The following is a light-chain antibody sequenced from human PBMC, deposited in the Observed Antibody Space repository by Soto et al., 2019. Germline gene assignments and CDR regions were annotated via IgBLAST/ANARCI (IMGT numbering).Light chain of an antibody. Sequence: DIQMTQSPSSLSASVGDRVTITCRASQSIRSYLNWYQQKPGKAPKLLIYAASSLQSGVPSRFSGSGSGTDFTLSISSLQPEDFATYYCQQSYSNPQITFGQGTRLDIK. CDR3: QQSYSNPQIT. CDR1: QSIRSY. V-gene: IGKV1-39*01. J-gene: IGKJ5*01. CDR2: AAS.